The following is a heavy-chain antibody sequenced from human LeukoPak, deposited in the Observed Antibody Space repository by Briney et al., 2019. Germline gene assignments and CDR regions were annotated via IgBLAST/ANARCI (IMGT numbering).Heavy chain of an antibody. Sequence: ASVKVSXKASGGTFSSYAISWVRQAPGQGLEWMGRIIPLFGTANYAQKFQGRVTFTTDESTITAYMELSSLRSEDTAVYYCARARCTNGVCLLNWFDPWGQGTLVTVSS. CDR1: GGTFSSYA. CDR2: IIPLFGTA. CDR3: ARARCTNGVCLLNWFDP. J-gene: IGHJ5*02. D-gene: IGHD2-8*01. V-gene: IGHV1-69*05.